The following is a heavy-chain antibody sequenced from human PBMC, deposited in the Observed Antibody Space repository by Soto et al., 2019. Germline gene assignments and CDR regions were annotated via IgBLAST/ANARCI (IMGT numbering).Heavy chain of an antibody. CDR1: GFIFGDYA. CDR3: ASGRGYDILTGYYPYFDY. V-gene: IGHV3-9*01. CDR2: ISWNSGSI. J-gene: IGHJ4*02. D-gene: IGHD3-9*01. Sequence: PGGSLRLSCAASGFIFGDYAMHWVRQAPGRGLEWVSGISWNSGSIGYADSVKGRFTISRDNAKKSLYLQMNSLRAEDTALYYCASGRGYDILTGYYPYFDYWGQGTLVTVSS.